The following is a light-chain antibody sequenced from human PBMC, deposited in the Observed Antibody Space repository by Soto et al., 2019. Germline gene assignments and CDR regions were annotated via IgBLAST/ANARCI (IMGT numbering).Light chain of an antibody. CDR1: QTINTY. CDR3: QQGSSAPFT. Sequence: DIQVTQSPSSLSASVGDRVTITCRTSQTINTYLNWYQQQPGKAPKLLIFAASTLHSGVPSRFSGSGSGTDFTLTITSLQPADFATYYCQQGSSAPFTFGPGTQLEV. CDR2: AAS. J-gene: IGKJ2*01. V-gene: IGKV1-39*01.